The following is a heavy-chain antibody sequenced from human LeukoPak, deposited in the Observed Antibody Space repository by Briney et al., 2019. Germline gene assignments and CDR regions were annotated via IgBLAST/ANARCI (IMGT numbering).Heavy chain of an antibody. D-gene: IGHD6-13*01. J-gene: IGHJ4*02. CDR3: ARLGYSSSWDCY. Sequence: SETLSLTCTVSGYSISSGYYWGWIRQPPGKGLEWIGSIYHSGSTYYNPSLKSRVTISVDTSKNQFSLKLSSVTAADTAVYYCARLGYSSSWDCYWGQGTLVTVSS. CDR2: IYHSGST. V-gene: IGHV4-38-2*02. CDR1: GYSISSGYY.